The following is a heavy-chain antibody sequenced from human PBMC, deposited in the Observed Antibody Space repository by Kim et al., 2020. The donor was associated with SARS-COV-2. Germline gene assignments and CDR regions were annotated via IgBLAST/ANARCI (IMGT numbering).Heavy chain of an antibody. CDR3: ARGWRGAPIKALDP. CDR2: IYYSGST. Sequence: SETLSLTCTVSGGSISSYYWSWIRQPPGKGLEWIGYIYYSGSTNYNPSLKSRVTISVDTSKNQFSLKLSSVTAADTAVYYCARGWRGAPIKALDPWGQGTLVTVSS. D-gene: IGHD2-15*01. CDR1: GGSISSYY. V-gene: IGHV4-59*13. J-gene: IGHJ5*02.